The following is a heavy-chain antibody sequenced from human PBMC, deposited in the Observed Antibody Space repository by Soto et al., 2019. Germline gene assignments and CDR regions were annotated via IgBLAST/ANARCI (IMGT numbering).Heavy chain of an antibody. J-gene: IGHJ4*02. D-gene: IGHD2-2*01. CDR1: GFTFSYYA. Sequence: EVQLVESGGGLVQPGGSLRLSCAASGFTFSYYAMHWVRQAPGKGLEYVSAISSNGGSTYYANSVKGRFTISRDNSKNTLYLQMGSLRAEDMAVYYCAREGYCSSTSCYSFDSWGQGTLVTVSS. CDR3: AREGYCSSTSCYSFDS. CDR2: ISSNGGST. V-gene: IGHV3-64*01.